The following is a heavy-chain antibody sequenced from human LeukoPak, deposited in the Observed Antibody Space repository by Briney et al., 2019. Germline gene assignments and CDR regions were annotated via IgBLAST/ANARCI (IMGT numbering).Heavy chain of an antibody. CDR2: INPNSGGT. CDR3: ATNSQWLVGNWFDP. Sequence: GASVKVSCKASGYTFTGYHMHWVRQAPGQGLEWMGRINPNSGGTNYAQKFQGRVTMTRDTSISTAYMELSRLRSDDTAVYYCATNSQWLVGNWFDPWGQGTLVTVSS. D-gene: IGHD6-19*01. CDR1: GYTFTGYH. J-gene: IGHJ5*02. V-gene: IGHV1-2*06.